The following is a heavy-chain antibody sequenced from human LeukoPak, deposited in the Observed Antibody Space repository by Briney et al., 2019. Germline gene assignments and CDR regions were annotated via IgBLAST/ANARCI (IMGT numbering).Heavy chain of an antibody. CDR1: GFTFSFYS. Sequence: PGGSLRLSCGASGFTFSFYSMNWVRQAPGKGLEWVSTISSSSSSKYYADSVKGRFTISRDNAKNSLYLQMNSLRVDDTAVYYCATAPLNGYTSGWYSFDYWGQGTLVTVSS. CDR2: ISSSSSSK. J-gene: IGHJ4*02. V-gene: IGHV3-21*04. D-gene: IGHD6-19*01. CDR3: ATAPLNGYTSGWYSFDY.